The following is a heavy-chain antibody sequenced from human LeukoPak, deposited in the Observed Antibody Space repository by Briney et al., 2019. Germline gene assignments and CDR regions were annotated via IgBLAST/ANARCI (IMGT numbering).Heavy chain of an antibody. Sequence: PSETLSLTCAVYGGSFSGYYWSWIRQPPGKGLEWIGEINHSGSTNYNPSLKSRVTISVDTSKNQFSLKLSSVTAADTAVYYCARGPRSNWYYYYGMDVWGQGTTVTVSS. D-gene: IGHD6-13*01. CDR2: INHSGST. CDR3: ARGPRSNWYYYYGMDV. J-gene: IGHJ6*02. CDR1: GGSFSGYY. V-gene: IGHV4-34*01.